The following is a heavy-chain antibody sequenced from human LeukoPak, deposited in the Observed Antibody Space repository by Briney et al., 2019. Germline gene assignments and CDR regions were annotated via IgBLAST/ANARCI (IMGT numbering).Heavy chain of an antibody. Sequence: PSETLSLTCTVSGGSISSYYWIWIRQPAGKGLEWIEHIYSSGRSNYNPSLKSRVTMSVDMSKNQFSLKLSSVTAADTAVYYCARAGGWAREDYKGDAFDIWGQGTMVTVSS. CDR3: ARAGGWAREDYKGDAFDI. CDR2: IYSSGRS. J-gene: IGHJ3*02. CDR1: GGSISSYY. D-gene: IGHD6-19*01. V-gene: IGHV4-4*07.